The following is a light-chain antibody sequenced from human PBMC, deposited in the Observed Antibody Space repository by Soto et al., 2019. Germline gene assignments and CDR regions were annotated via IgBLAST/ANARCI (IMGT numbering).Light chain of an antibody. CDR3: QQYDSPPRT. CDR1: QSISSTY. Sequence: EIVLTQSPGTLSLSPGKRVTLSCRASQSISSTYLAWYQQKPGQAPRLLIHGASSRATGIPDRFSGSGSGTDFTLTISRLEPEDFAVYYCQQYDSPPRTFGQGTKVEVQ. V-gene: IGKV3-20*01. J-gene: IGKJ1*01. CDR2: GAS.